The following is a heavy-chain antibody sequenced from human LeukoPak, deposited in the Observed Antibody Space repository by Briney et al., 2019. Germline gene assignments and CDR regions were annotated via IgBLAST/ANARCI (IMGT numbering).Heavy chain of an antibody. CDR2: ISYDGSNK. Sequence: GGSLRLSCAASGFTFSSYAMHWVRQAPGKGLEWVAVISYDGSNKYYADSVKGRFTISRDNSKNTLYLQMNSLRAEDTAVYCCASSWNYHDAFDIWGQGTMVTVSS. CDR3: ASSWNYHDAFDI. J-gene: IGHJ3*02. D-gene: IGHD1-7*01. V-gene: IGHV3-30*01. CDR1: GFTFSSYA.